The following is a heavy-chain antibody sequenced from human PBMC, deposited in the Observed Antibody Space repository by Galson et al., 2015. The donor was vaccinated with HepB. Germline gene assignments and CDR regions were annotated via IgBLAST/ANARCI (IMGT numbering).Heavy chain of an antibody. Sequence: QSEAGGKKPGDSLKISGEGSGYSLSIYGIAWVRQMPGKGLEFMGVIYPGDSDTRYSPSSQDQVTISAAKSTSTATLQGRSLKPPATAMYYCARNKGGTGWYFEVWGRGTLVTVSS. V-gene: IGHV5-51*03. CDR2: IYPGDSDT. CDR3: ARNKGGTGWYFEV. CDR1: GYSLSIYG. D-gene: IGHD1-26*01. J-gene: IGHJ2*01.